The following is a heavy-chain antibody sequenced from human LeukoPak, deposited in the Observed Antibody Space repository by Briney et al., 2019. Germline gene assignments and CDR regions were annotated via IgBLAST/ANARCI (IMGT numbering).Heavy chain of an antibody. Sequence: GRSLRLSCAASGFTFSRYWMHWVRQAPGKGLVWVSRINSDGSSSTYADSVKGRFTISRDNAKNTLYLQMNSLRVEDTAVYYCARSEYSFDYWGQGTLVTVSS. CDR3: ARSEYSFDY. V-gene: IGHV3-74*01. J-gene: IGHJ4*02. CDR1: GFTFSRYW. CDR2: INSDGSSS.